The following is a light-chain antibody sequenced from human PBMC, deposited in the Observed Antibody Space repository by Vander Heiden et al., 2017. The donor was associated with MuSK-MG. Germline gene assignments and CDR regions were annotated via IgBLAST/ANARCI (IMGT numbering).Light chain of an antibody. CDR3: QQDDSNPFT. CDR2: KAS. CDR1: QTISTW. Sequence: DIQMTQSPSTLSASVGDRVTITCRARQTISTWLAWYQQKPGKAPNLLIYKASSLQSGVPSRFSGSASGTEFTLTISSLQPDDFATYFCQQDDSNPFTFGHGTKVDVE. J-gene: IGKJ3*01. V-gene: IGKV1-5*03.